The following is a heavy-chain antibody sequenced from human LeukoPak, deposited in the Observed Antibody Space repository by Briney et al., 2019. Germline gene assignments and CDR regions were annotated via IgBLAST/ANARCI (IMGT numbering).Heavy chain of an antibody. CDR1: GFTLSYYS. V-gene: IGHV3-21*01. Sequence: GGSLRLSCTASGFTLSYYSINWVRQAPGKGREWVSSISSDSNYIYYADSVKGRFNISRDNAKNSLFLQMNSLRAEDTAMYYCTRDPGGVTKTYYLDYWGQGALVTVSS. CDR2: ISSDSNYI. D-gene: IGHD4-23*01. J-gene: IGHJ4*02. CDR3: TRDPGGVTKTYYLDY.